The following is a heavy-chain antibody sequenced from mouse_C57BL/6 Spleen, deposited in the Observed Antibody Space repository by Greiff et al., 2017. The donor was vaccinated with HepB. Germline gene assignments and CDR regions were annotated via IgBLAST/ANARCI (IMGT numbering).Heavy chain of an antibody. J-gene: IGHJ4*01. V-gene: IGHV2-2*01. Sequence: VKLQQSGPGLVQPSQSLSITCTVSGFSLTSYGVHWVRQSPGKGLEWLGVIWSGGSTDYNAAFISRLSISKDNSKSQVFFKMNSLQADDTAIYYCASHYYGSSYVGYYAMDYWGQGTSVTVSS. CDR1: GFSLTSYG. CDR3: ASHYYGSSYVGYYAMDY. CDR2: IWSGGST. D-gene: IGHD1-1*01.